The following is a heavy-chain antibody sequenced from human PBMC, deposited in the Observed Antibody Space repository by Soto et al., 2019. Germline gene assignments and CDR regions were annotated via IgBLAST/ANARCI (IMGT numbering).Heavy chain of an antibody. CDR1: GGSISSYY. CDR3: ARGGGVVVAATNGFDY. Sequence: PSETLSLTCTVSGGSISSYYWSWIRQPPGKGLEWIGYIYYSGSTNYNPSLKSRVTISVDTSKNQFSLKLSSVTAADTAVYYCARGGGVVVAATNGFDYWGQGTLVTSPQ. J-gene: IGHJ4*02. V-gene: IGHV4-59*01. D-gene: IGHD2-15*01. CDR2: IYYSGST.